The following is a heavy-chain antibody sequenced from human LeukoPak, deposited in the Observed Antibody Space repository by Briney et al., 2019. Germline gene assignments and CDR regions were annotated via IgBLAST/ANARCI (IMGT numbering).Heavy chain of an antibody. D-gene: IGHD1-26*01. J-gene: IGHJ4*02. Sequence: SETLSLTCTVSGGSISSSSYYWGWIRQPPGKGLEWIGSIYYSGSTCYNPSLKSRVTISVDTSKNQFSLKLSSVTAADTAVYYCARFSGSYFFDYWGQGTLVTVSS. CDR2: IYYSGST. CDR3: ARFSGSYFFDY. V-gene: IGHV4-39*07. CDR1: GGSISSSSYY.